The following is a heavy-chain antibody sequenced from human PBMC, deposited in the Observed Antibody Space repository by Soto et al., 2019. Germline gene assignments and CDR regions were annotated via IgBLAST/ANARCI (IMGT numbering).Heavy chain of an antibody. Sequence: WGSLRLSCAAFGFTLDKYTMGWVRQAPGKGLEWVAESFSSGGTQYADSVKGRFTISRDNSRNMVFLQMNGLRVEDTALYYCARDRDPDGIWTFGSWGQGALVTVSS. V-gene: IGHV3-53*01. CDR1: GFTLDKYT. D-gene: IGHD3-9*01. CDR2: SFSSGGT. J-gene: IGHJ4*02. CDR3: ARDRDPDGIWTFGS.